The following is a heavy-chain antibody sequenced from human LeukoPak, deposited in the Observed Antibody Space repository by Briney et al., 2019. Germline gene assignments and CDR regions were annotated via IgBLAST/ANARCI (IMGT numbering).Heavy chain of an antibody. D-gene: IGHD6-13*01. V-gene: IGHV3-43*01. J-gene: IGHJ1*01. CDR2: ISWDGGST. CDR3: AKGARIAAAGQEYFQH. CDR1: GFTFDDYT. Sequence: GGSLRLSCAASGFTFDDYTMHWVRQAPGKGLEWVSLISWDGGSTYCADSVKGRFTISRDNSKNSLYLQMNSLRTEDTALYYCAKGARIAAAGQEYFQHWGQGTLVTVSS.